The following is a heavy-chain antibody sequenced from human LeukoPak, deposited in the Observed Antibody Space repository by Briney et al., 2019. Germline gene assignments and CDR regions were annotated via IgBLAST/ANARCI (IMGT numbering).Heavy chain of an antibody. V-gene: IGHV3-23*01. CDR3: AKRDSSGSNYFAY. J-gene: IGHJ4*02. CDR1: GFTFAGCA. Sequence: SGGSLRLSCAASGFTFAGCAMSWVRQAPGKGLEWVSTFGRSGAGTFYADSVKGRFTISRDNSKNTLYLQMNSLRAEDTAVYYCAKRDSSGSNYFAYWDQGALVTVSS. CDR2: FGRSGAGT. D-gene: IGHD6-19*01.